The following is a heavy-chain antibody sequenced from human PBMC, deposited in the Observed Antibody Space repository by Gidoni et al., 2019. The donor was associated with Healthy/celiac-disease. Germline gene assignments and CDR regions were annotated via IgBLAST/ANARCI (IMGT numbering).Heavy chain of an antibody. Sequence: EVQLVESGGGLVQPGRSLRLSCAASGFTFDDYAMHWVRQAPGKGLGWVSGISWNSGSIGYADCVKGRFTISRDNAKNSLYLQMNSLRAEDTALYYCAKDHKDGQWELLPLDYWGQGTLVTVSS. V-gene: IGHV3-9*01. J-gene: IGHJ4*02. CDR3: AKDHKDGQWELLPLDY. D-gene: IGHD1-26*01. CDR2: ISWNSGSI. CDR1: GFTFDDYA.